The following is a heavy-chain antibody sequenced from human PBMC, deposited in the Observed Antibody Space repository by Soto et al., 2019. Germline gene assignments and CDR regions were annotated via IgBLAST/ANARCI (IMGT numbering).Heavy chain of an antibody. CDR1: GGTFSSYA. Sequence: QVQLVQSGAEVQKPGSSVKVSCKASGGTFSSYAISWVRQAPGQGLEWMGGIIPIFGTANYAQKFQGRVTITADESTSTAYMELSILRSEDTAVYYCARAGCSRGGSCYTIDYWGQGTLVTVSS. J-gene: IGHJ4*02. CDR3: ARAGCSRGGSCYTIDY. V-gene: IGHV1-69*01. D-gene: IGHD2-15*01. CDR2: IIPIFGTA.